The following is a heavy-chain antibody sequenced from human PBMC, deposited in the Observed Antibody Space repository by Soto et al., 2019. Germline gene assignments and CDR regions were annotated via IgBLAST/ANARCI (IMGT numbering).Heavy chain of an antibody. J-gene: IGHJ3*02. CDR3: AKYAGTDSGNYRDDTFDI. CDR1: GFTFSIYA. V-gene: IGHV3-23*01. CDR2: ISSSGGRT. Sequence: EVQLLESGGGLVQPGGSLRLSCAASGFTFSIYAMNWVRQAPGKGLEWVSVISSSGGRTYYADSVKGRFTISRDNSKNTLSLQMNSLRAEDTAVYYCAKYAGTDSGNYRDDTFDIWGRGTMVTVSS. D-gene: IGHD1-26*01.